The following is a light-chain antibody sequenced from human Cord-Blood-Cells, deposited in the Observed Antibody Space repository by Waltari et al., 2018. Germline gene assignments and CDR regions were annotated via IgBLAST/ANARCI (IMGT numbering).Light chain of an antibody. CDR1: CRDGGGHNY. J-gene: IGLJ1*01. CDR2: DVS. CDR3: SSYTSSSTLGV. V-gene: IGLV2-14*01. Sequence: QSALTQPASVSGSPGQSITIYCTGTCRDGGGHNYVSCYQQHPGKAPKLMIYDVSNRPSGVSNRFSGSKSGNTASLTISGLQAEDEADYYCSSYTSSSTLGVFGTGTKVTVL.